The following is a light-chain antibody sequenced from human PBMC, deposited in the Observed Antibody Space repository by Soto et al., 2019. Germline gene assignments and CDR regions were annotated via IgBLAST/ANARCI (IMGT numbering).Light chain of an antibody. J-gene: IGLJ3*02. CDR3: QSRDSSLSSSWV. CDR1: SSNIGADFD. CDR2: HNN. V-gene: IGLV1-40*01. Sequence: QPVLTQPPSVSGAPGQRVTISCTGSSSNIGADFDVHWYQHLPGTAPKLLISHNNNRPSGVPDRFSGSKSGTSASLAFTGLQADDEAVYYCQSRDSSLSSSWVFGGGTKLTVL.